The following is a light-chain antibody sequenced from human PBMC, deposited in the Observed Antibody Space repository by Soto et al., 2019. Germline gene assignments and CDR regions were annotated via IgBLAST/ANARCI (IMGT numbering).Light chain of an antibody. V-gene: IGLV2-14*01. CDR3: SSYSTTSSPHVL. CDR1: SSDIGRYSY. J-gene: IGLJ2*01. CDR2: EVS. Sequence: QSALTQPASASGSPGQSIAISCTGTSSDIGRYSYVSWYQQHPGKAPKLIIYEVSYRPSGVSTRFSGSKSDNTASLTISGFQAEDGADYFCSSYSTTSSPHVLFGGGTKVTVL.